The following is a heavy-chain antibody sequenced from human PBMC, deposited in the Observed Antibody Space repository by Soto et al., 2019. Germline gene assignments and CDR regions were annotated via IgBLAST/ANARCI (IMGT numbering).Heavy chain of an antibody. CDR2: INWNDDE. V-gene: IGHV2-5*01. J-gene: IGHJ3*02. Sequence: QITLKESGPTLVKPTQTLTLTCTFSGFSLSTRGVGVGWIRQPPGKALEWLALINWNDDERYSPSLKDRLTITKITSKNHVVLTMSNVDPVDTATYYCAHRHDLGGFDIWGQGTMVTVSS. CDR1: GFSLSTRGVG. D-gene: IGHD2-15*01. CDR3: AHRHDLGGFDI.